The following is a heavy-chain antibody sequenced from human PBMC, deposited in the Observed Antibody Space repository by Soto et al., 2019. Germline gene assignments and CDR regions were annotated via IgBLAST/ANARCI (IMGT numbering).Heavy chain of an antibody. CDR2: IYHSGST. J-gene: IGHJ4*02. CDR1: GGSISSSNW. Sequence: LSLTCAVSGGSISSSNWWSWVRQPPGKGLEWIGEIYHSGSTNYNPSLKSRVTISVDKSKDQFSLRLSSVTAADTAVYYCARADVDTAMVTFDYWGQGTLVTVSS. V-gene: IGHV4-4*02. CDR3: ARADVDTAMVTFDY. D-gene: IGHD5-18*01.